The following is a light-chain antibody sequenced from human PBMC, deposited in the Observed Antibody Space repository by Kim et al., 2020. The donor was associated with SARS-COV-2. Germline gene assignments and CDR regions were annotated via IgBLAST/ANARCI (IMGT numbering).Light chain of an antibody. Sequence: PGQSVTISCTGSSSDVGAYENVTWYQQHPGKAPKLMISQVSKRSSGVPDRFSGSKSGNTASLTVSGLQAEDEADYYCCSYARTSYVFGTGTKVTVL. CDR3: CSYARTSYV. CDR2: QVS. J-gene: IGLJ1*01. V-gene: IGLV2-8*01. CDR1: SSDVGAYEN.